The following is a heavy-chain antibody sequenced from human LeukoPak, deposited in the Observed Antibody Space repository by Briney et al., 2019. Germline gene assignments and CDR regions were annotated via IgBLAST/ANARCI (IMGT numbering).Heavy chain of an antibody. CDR3: ARDVRAFDI. CDR2: IYYSGST. Sequence: SETLSLTCTVSGGSISSYYWTWIRQPPGKGLEWIGYIYYSGSTNYNPSLKSRVTISVDTSKNQFSLKLRSVTAADTAVYYCARDVRAFDIWGQGTMVTVSS. CDR1: GGSISSYY. J-gene: IGHJ3*02. V-gene: IGHV4-59*12.